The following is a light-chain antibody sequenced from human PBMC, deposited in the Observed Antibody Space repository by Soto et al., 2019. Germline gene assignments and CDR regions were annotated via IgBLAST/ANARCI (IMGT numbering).Light chain of an antibody. CDR1: QSVRSTH. V-gene: IGKV3-20*01. Sequence: EIVLTQSPGTLSLSPGERATLSCRASQSVRSTHLTWYQQRPGQAPRLLIYGASSRATGIPDRFSSSGSGTDFALTINRLEPEDFAVYYCQQYDSSPLTFGPGTKVDIK. CDR2: GAS. CDR3: QQYDSSPLT. J-gene: IGKJ3*01.